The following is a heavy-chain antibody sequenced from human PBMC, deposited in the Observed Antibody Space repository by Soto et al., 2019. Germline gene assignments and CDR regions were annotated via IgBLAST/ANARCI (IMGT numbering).Heavy chain of an antibody. D-gene: IGHD6-19*01. CDR1: GLTFSSYA. Sequence: QVHLVESGGGVVQPGKSLRLSCTASGLTFSSYAVHWVRQAPGKGLEWVSVISGDGGNKYFAESVRGRFLISRDNSKNTVYLQMNSLRHEDTAVYFCARSLTSTVSALGYWGQGTLVTVSS. V-gene: IGHV3-30-3*01. CDR2: ISGDGGNK. CDR3: ARSLTSTVSALGY. J-gene: IGHJ4*02.